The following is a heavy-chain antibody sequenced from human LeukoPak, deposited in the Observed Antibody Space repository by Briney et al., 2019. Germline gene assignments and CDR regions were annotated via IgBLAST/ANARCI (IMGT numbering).Heavy chain of an antibody. Sequence: GRSLRLSCAASGFTFSSYGMHWVRQAPGKGLEWVAVISYDGSNKYYADSVKGRFTISRDNSKNTLYLQMNSLRAEDTAVYYCAKGLYGDYGGGDFDYWGQGTLVTVSS. CDR1: GFTFSSYG. CDR2: ISYDGSNK. J-gene: IGHJ4*02. CDR3: AKGLYGDYGGGDFDY. D-gene: IGHD4-17*01. V-gene: IGHV3-30*18.